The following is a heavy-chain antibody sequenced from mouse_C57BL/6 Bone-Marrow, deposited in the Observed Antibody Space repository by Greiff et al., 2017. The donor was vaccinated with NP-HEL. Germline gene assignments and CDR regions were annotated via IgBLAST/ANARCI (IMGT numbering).Heavy chain of an antibody. D-gene: IGHD4-1*01. Sequence: QVQLQQSGPGLVQPSQSLSITCTVSGFSLTSYGVHWVRQSPGKGLEWLGVIWSGGSTDYNAAFISRLSISKDNSKSQVFFKMNSLQADDTAIYYCARTLKLTGPYYYAMDYWGQGTSVTVSS. CDR3: ARTLKLTGPYYYAMDY. V-gene: IGHV2-2*01. CDR1: GFSLTSYG. J-gene: IGHJ4*01. CDR2: IWSGGST.